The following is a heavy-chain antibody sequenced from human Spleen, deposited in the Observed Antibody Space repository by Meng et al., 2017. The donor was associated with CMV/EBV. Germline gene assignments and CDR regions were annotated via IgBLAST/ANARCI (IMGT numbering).Heavy chain of an antibody. CDR2: IYTSGST. V-gene: IGHV4-4*07. J-gene: IGHJ6*02. CDR1: GGSISSYY. CDR3: ARGGFYSSSFQDYYYYGMDV. D-gene: IGHD6-13*01. Sequence: QVQLQEAGPGLVKPSEPLSLPCNVSGGSISSYYWSWIRQPAGKGLEWIGRIYTSGSTNYNPSLKSRVTISVDTSKNQFSLKLSSVTAADTAVYYCARGGFYSSSFQDYYYYGMDVWGQGTTVTVSS.